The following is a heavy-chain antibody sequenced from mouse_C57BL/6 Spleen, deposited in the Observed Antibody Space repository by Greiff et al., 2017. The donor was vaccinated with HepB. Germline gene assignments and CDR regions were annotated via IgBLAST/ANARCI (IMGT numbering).Heavy chain of an antibody. V-gene: IGHV1-80*01. D-gene: IGHD1-1*01. CDR3: ASLITTVVEGDY. CDR1: GYAFSSYW. Sequence: QVQLQQSGAELVKPGASVKISCKASGYAFSSYWMNWVKQRPGKGLEWIGQLYPGDGDTNYNGKFKGKATLTADKSSSTAYMQLSSLTSEDSAVYFCASLITTVVEGDYWGQGTTLTVSS. CDR2: LYPGDGDT. J-gene: IGHJ2*01.